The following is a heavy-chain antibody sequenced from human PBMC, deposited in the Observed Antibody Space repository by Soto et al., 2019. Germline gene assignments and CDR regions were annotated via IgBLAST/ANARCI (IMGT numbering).Heavy chain of an antibody. CDR2: IYYSGST. J-gene: IGHJ5*02. D-gene: IGHD2-2*01. V-gene: IGHV4-31*03. CDR3: AVGYCSSTSCYEGDWFDP. Sequence: QVQLQESGPGLVKPSQTLSLTCTVSGGSISSGGYYWSWIRQHPGKGLEWIGYIYYSGSTYYNPSLKSRGTISVDTSKNQFSLKLSSVTAADTAVYYCAVGYCSSTSCYEGDWFDPWGQGTLVTVSS. CDR1: GGSISSGGYY.